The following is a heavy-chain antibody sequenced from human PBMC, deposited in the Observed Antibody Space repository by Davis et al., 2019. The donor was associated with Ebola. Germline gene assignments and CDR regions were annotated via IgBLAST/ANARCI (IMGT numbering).Heavy chain of an antibody. CDR1: GLIVSDNY. CDR2: LYRDGRT. CDR3: ARHINGDFWYFDV. V-gene: IGHV3-53*01. J-gene: IGHJ2*01. Sequence: GSLRLSCAASGLIVSDNYMSWVRQAPGKGLEWVSVLYRDGRTYYADSVKGRFTISRDNSKNVLYLQLNTLRADDTAVYYCARHINGDFWYFDVWGRGTLVTVSS. D-gene: IGHD4-17*01.